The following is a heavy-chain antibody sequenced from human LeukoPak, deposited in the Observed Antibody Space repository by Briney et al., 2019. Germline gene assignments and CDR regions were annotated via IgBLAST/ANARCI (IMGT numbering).Heavy chain of an antibody. CDR2: IYYSENT. CDR3: TRRVAVAGTPKASFDY. J-gene: IGHJ4*02. D-gene: IGHD6-19*01. CDR1: GXSISGYY. Sequence: SEGLSLTCTDPGXSISGYYGSWIRQPPGKGLEWIGYIYYSENTNYNPSLKSRVTISLDTSKNQFSLKLSSVTTADTAVYFCTRRVAVAGTPKASFDYWGQGILVTVSS. V-gene: IGHV4-59*08.